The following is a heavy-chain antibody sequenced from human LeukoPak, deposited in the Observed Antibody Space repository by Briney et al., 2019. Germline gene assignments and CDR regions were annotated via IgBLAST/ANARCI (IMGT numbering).Heavy chain of an antibody. CDR3: ANQRAPQWGG. D-gene: IGHD1-26*01. J-gene: IGHJ1*01. Sequence: AGGSLRLSCAASGFTFSSYGMHWVRQAPGKGLEWVAFIRYDGSNKYYADSVKGRFTISRDNSKNTLYLQMNSLRAEDTAVYYCANQRAPQWGGWGQGTLVTVSS. V-gene: IGHV3-30*02. CDR1: GFTFSSYG. CDR2: IRYDGSNK.